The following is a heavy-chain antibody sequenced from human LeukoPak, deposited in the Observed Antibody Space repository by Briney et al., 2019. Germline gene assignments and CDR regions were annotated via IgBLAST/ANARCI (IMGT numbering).Heavy chain of an antibody. CDR2: IYYSGST. J-gene: IGHJ5*02. CDR1: GDSISGFY. CDR3: ARGSDYVP. Sequence: PSETLSLTCTVSGDSISGFYWSWIRQPPGKGLEWIGYIYYSGSTYYNPSLKSRVTISVDTSKNQFSLKLSSVTAADTAVYYCARGSDYVPWGQGTLVTVSS. D-gene: IGHD3-16*01. V-gene: IGHV4-59*06.